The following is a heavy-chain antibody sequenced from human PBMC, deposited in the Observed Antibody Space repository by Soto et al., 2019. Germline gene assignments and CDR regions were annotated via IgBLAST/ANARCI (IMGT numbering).Heavy chain of an antibody. V-gene: IGHV1-69*01. D-gene: IGHD7-27*01. Sequence: QVQVVQSGAEVKQPGSSVKVSCKVSGGTFSTYSISWVRQAPGQGLEWVGGIIPIFGAAKHAQKFQGRVTITAADFTSTVYMEVSGLRSVDTAVYFCARDGDRLTARHWGQGTLVTVSS. CDR1: GGTFSTYS. CDR3: ARDGDRLTARH. CDR2: IIPIFGAA. J-gene: IGHJ4*02.